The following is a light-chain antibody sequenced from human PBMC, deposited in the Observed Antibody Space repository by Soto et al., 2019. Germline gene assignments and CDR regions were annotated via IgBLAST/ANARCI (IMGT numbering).Light chain of an antibody. CDR1: QSVSSSY. Sequence: EIVLTQSPGTLSLSPGERATLSCRASQSVSSSYLAWYQQKPGQAPRLLIYGASSRATGIPDRFSGSGSGEDFALTSSRLEPEDFAVYYCQQYGSSPNTFGQGTKLEIK. CDR2: GAS. CDR3: QQYGSSPNT. J-gene: IGKJ2*01. V-gene: IGKV3-20*01.